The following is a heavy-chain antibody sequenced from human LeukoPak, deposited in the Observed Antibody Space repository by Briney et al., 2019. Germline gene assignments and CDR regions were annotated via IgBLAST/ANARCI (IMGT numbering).Heavy chain of an antibody. CDR3: ARARDYYSDGTGFHPCDI. CDR2: IIPILGVT. D-gene: IGHD3-22*01. CDR1: GGTFSSYA. J-gene: IGHJ3*02. V-gene: IGHV1-69*04. Sequence: ASVKVSCKASGGTFSSYAISWVRQAPGQGLEWMGRIIPILGVTNYAQKVQDRVTITADKFTSAACMELSSLRSEDTAVYYCARARDYYSDGTGFHPCDIWGQGTMVTVSS.